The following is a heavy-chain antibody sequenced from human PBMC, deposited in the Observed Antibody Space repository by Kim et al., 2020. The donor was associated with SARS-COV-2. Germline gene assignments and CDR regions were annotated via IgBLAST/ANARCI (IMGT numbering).Heavy chain of an antibody. CDR3: ATSGAAAD. V-gene: IGHV3-23*01. CDR2: ISNNDART. CDR1: GFTFSNYA. J-gene: IGHJ4*02. D-gene: IGHD6-13*01. Sequence: GGSLRLSCAASGFTFSNYAMNLVRRALGKGLEWVSSISNNDARTYYADSVKGRFTISRDNSKSTLSLQMNSLRAEDTALYYCATSGAAADWGQGTLVTVSS.